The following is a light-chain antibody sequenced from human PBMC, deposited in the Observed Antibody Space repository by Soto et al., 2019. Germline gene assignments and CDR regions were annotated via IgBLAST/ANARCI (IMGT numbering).Light chain of an antibody. CDR3: QQYYNWPSLT. J-gene: IGKJ4*01. CDR1: QSISSN. V-gene: IGKV3-15*01. Sequence: EIVMTQSPATLSLSPGERATLSCRASQSISSNLAWYQQKPGQAPRLLIYGASTRATGIPATFSGSGSGTEFTLTISSRQSEDFAVYYCQQYYNWPSLTFGGGTKVEIK. CDR2: GAS.